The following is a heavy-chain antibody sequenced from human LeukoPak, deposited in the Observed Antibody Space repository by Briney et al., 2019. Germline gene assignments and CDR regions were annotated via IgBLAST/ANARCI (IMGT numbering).Heavy chain of an antibody. J-gene: IGHJ6*03. V-gene: IGHV3-74*01. CDR3: ARGSSSPESPYYYYYMDV. CDR2: INSDGSST. CDR1: GFTFSSYA. Sequence: PGGSLRLSCAASGFTFSSYAMSWVRHAPGKGLVWVSRINSDGSSTSYADSVKGRFTISRDNAKNTLYLQMNSLRAEDTAVYYCARGSSSPESPYYYYYMDVWGKGTTVTVSS. D-gene: IGHD6-6*01.